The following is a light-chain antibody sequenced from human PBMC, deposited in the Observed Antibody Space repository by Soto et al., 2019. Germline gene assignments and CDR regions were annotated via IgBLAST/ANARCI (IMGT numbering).Light chain of an antibody. Sequence: EMVMTQSPATLSVSPGERVTLSCRASQSVHRNLAWYQQKPGQGPSLLIYYASTRATGVPDRFTGSGSGTEFTLTISSLQSEDFGVYHCQHYGNWPPTFGRGTKVDIK. CDR3: QHYGNWPPT. CDR1: QSVHRN. CDR2: YAS. V-gene: IGKV3-15*01. J-gene: IGKJ3*01.